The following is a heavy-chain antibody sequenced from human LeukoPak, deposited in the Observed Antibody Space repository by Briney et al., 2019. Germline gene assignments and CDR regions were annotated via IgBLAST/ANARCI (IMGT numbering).Heavy chain of an antibody. Sequence: SETLSLTCTVSGGSISSSSYYWGWIRQPPGKGLEWIGSIYYSGSTYYNPSLKSRVTISVDTSKNQFSLKLTSVTAADTAVYYCARRGLSMGYDSSGYYHYFDYWGQGSLVTVSS. CDR2: IYYSGST. V-gene: IGHV4-39*07. D-gene: IGHD3-22*01. CDR1: GGSISSSSYY. CDR3: ARRGLSMGYDSSGYYHYFDY. J-gene: IGHJ4*02.